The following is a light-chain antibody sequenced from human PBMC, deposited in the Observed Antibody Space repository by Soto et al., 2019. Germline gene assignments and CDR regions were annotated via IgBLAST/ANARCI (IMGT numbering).Light chain of an antibody. J-gene: IGLJ3*02. CDR2: SNN. V-gene: IGLV1-47*02. Sequence: QSVLTQPPSASGTPGQRVTISCSGSSSNIGSNYVYWYQQFPGTAPKLLIYSNNQRPSGVPDRFSGSKSGTSASLAISGLQSEDEADYYCAAWDDSLSGRVFGGGTKVTVL. CDR1: SSNIGSNY. CDR3: AAWDDSLSGRV.